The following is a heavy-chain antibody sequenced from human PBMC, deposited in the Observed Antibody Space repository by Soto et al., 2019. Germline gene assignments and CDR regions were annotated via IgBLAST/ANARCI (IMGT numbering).Heavy chain of an antibody. CDR3: ARALQLRVAATNFDY. J-gene: IGHJ4*02. D-gene: IGHD2-15*01. CDR2: IYYSGST. CDR1: GGSISSGGYY. Sequence: SETLSLTCTVSGGSISSGGYYWSWIRQHPGKGLEWIGYIYYSGSTYYNPSLKSRVTISVDTSKNQFSLKLSSVTAADTAVYYCARALQLRVAATNFDYWGQGTLVTVSS. V-gene: IGHV4-31*03.